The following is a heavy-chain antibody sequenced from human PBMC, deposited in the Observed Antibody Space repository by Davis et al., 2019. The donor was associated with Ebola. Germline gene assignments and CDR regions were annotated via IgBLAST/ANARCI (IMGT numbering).Heavy chain of an antibody. CDR1: GYTFNSHG. V-gene: IGHV1-18*01. CDR2: ISAYTGDT. D-gene: IGHD2-15*01. J-gene: IGHJ5*02. CDR3: ARDVVVVAATDWFDP. Sequence: ASVKVSCKASGYTFNSHGISWVRQAPGQGLEWMGWISAYTGDTNYAEKFQGRVTMTTDTSTSTAYMELRSLRSDDTAVYYCARDVVVVAATDWFDPWGQGTLVTVSS.